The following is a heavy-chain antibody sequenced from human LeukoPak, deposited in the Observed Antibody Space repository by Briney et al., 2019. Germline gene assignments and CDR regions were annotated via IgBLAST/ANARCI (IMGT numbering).Heavy chain of an antibody. CDR3: ARSGGSTVFYYMDV. D-gene: IGHD2-2*01. J-gene: IGHJ6*03. V-gene: IGHV3-30*03. CDR1: ECTFSSYG. CDR2: ISYDGSNK. Sequence: QSGGSLRLSCAASECTFSSYGMHWVRQAPGKGLEWVAVISYDGSNKYYADSVKGRFTISRDNAKNSLYLQMNSLRAEDTAVYYCARSGGSTVFYYMDVWGKGTTVTVSS.